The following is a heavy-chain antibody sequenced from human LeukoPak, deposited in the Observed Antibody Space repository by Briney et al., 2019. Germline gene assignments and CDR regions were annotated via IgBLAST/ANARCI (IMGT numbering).Heavy chain of an antibody. CDR3: PRGIAAAGYNRVGP. Sequence: ATVKVPCKASGYTFTSYDINWVPQGSGQGLEWMRWKNPNRGNTVCAQKFKGRVTMTGNTSISTVYMELRSVRSGATAACDSPRGIAAAGYNRVGPWGEGTLVTGSS. V-gene: IGHV1-8*01. CDR2: KNPNRGNT. D-gene: IGHD6-13*01. J-gene: IGHJ5*02. CDR1: GYTFTSYD.